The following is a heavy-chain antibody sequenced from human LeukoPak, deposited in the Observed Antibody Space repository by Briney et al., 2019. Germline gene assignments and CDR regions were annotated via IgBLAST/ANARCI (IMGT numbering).Heavy chain of an antibody. CDR3: VRDSALSWEIDY. Sequence: SQTLSLTCAISGDSVSSNSAAWNWIRQSPSRGLEWLGRTYYRSKWYNDYAVSVKSRITINPDTSKNQFSLQLSSVTAADTAVYYCVRDSALSWEIDYWGQGTLVTVSS. V-gene: IGHV6-1*01. D-gene: IGHD1-26*01. CDR1: GDSVSSNSAA. J-gene: IGHJ4*02. CDR2: TYYRSKWYN.